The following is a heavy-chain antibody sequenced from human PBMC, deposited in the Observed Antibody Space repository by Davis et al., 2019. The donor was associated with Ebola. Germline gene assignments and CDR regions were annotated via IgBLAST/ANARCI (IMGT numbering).Heavy chain of an antibody. CDR2: LGLSADT. CDR3: ARVFGFQIDF. D-gene: IGHD2/OR15-2a*01. J-gene: IGHJ4*02. V-gene: IGHV3-23*01. Sequence: GGSLRLSCAASGFVFSSYVMSWVRRAPGKGLEWVSTLGLSADTYYADSVKGRFTISRDNSKNTLHLQMNSLRAEDTAVYYCARVFGFQIDFWGQGTLVSVSS. CDR1: GFVFSSYV.